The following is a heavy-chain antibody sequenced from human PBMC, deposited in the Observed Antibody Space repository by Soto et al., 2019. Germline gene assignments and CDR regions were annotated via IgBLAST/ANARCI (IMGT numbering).Heavy chain of an antibody. CDR3: ARGSVARHYYDFWSGYSFGPNFDY. CDR1: GFTFSSYG. J-gene: IGHJ4*02. CDR2: IWYDGSNK. D-gene: IGHD3-3*01. Sequence: QVQLVESGGGVVQPGRSLRLSCAASGFTFSSYGMHWVRQAPGKGLEWVAVIWYDGSNKYYADSVKGRFTISRDNSKNTLYRQMNSLRAEVTAVYYCARGSVARHYYDFWSGYSFGPNFDYWGQGTLVTVSS. V-gene: IGHV3-33*01.